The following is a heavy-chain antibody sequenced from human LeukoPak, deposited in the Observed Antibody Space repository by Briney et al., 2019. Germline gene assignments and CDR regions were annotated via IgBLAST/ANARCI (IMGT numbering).Heavy chain of an antibody. Sequence: ASVKVSCKASGYTFTGYYIHWVRQAPGQGLEWMGRINPNSGGTNYAQKFQGRVTMTRDTSISTAYMELSRLRSDDTAVYYCAAASGYDYYYYYMDVWGKGTTVTVSS. V-gene: IGHV1-2*06. CDR3: AAASGYDYYYYYMDV. D-gene: IGHD5-12*01. CDR1: GYTFTGYY. J-gene: IGHJ6*03. CDR2: INPNSGGT.